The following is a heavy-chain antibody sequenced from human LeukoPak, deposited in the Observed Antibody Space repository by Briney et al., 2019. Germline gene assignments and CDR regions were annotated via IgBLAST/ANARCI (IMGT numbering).Heavy chain of an antibody. Sequence: GGSLRLSCAASGFTFSSYGMHWVRQAPGKGLEWVAVIWYDGSNKYYADSVKGRFSISRDNSKNTLYLQMNSLRAEDTAVYYCARDGFSSSWYGRALDYWGQGILVTVSS. CDR2: IWYDGSNK. J-gene: IGHJ4*02. V-gene: IGHV3-33*08. CDR1: GFTFSSYG. CDR3: ARDGFSSSWYGRALDY. D-gene: IGHD6-13*01.